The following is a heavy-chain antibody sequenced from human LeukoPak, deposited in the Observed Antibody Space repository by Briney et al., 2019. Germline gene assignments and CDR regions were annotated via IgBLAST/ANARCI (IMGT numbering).Heavy chain of an antibody. D-gene: IGHD2-21*02. Sequence: GGSLRLSCAASGFTFNSYWMVWFRQAPGKGLVWVSCINPDGSWTLHADSVKGRFAISRDYARNALYLQRNSLGVEDTAMYYCARYEQRPGVTASDPWSQGTLVTVSS. CDR3: ARYEQRPGVTASDP. CDR2: INPDGSWT. J-gene: IGHJ5*02. CDR1: GFTFNSYW. V-gene: IGHV3-74*01.